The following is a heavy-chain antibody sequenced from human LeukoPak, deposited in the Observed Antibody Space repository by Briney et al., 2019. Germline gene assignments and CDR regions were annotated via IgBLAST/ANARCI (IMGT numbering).Heavy chain of an antibody. D-gene: IGHD2-8*01. V-gene: IGHV1-2*02. CDR1: GYTFTGYY. CDR2: INPNSGDT. Sequence: WASVKVSCKASGYTFTGYYMHWVRQAPGQGLGWMGWINPNSGDTNYAQNFQGRVTMTRDTSITTAYMELSSLTSDDTAVYFCARSAENCNNGVCFTDYYMDVWGKGTTVTVSS. J-gene: IGHJ6*03. CDR3: ARSAENCNNGVCFTDYYMDV.